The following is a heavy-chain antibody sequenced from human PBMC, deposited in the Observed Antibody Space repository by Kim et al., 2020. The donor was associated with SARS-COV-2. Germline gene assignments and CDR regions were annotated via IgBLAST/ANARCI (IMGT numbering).Heavy chain of an antibody. D-gene: IGHD6-13*01. J-gene: IGHJ4*02. V-gene: IGHV3-20*03. CDR2: GGGG. CDR3: TRGSSWYPS. Sequence: GGGGGYAASVKGRFTISRDNAKKSLYLQMNRLRAEDTAFYYCTRGSSWYPSWGQGTLVTVSS.